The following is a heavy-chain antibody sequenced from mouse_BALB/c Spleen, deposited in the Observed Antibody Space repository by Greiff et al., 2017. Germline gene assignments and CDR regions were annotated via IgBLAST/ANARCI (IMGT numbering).Heavy chain of an antibody. V-gene: IGHV3-8*02. CDR2: ISYSGST. J-gene: IGHJ1*01. CDR1: GDSITSGY. Sequence: EVQRVESGPSLVKPSQTLSLTCSVTGDSITSGYWNWIRKFPGNKLEYMGYISYSGSTYYNPSLKSRISITRDTSKNQYYLQLNSVTTEDTATYYCARNYDGYYWYFDVWGAGTTVTVSS. D-gene: IGHD2-3*01. CDR3: ARNYDGYYWYFDV.